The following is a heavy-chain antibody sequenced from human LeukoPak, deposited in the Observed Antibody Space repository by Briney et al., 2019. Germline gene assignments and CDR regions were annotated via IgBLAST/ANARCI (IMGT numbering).Heavy chain of an antibody. J-gene: IGHJ4*02. CDR1: GFTFSSYS. CDR2: ISYDGSNK. CDR3: AREETVRGYSGYDYGGYFDY. V-gene: IGHV3-30*03. D-gene: IGHD5-12*01. Sequence: GGSLRLSCAASGFTFSSYSMNWVRQAPGKGLEWVAVISYDGSNKYYADSVKGRFTISRDNSKNTLYLQMNSLRAEDTAVYYCAREETVRGYSGYDYGGYFDYWGQATLVTVSS.